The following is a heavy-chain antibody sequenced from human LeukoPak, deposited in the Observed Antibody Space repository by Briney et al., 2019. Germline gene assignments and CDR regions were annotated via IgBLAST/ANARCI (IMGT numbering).Heavy chain of an antibody. D-gene: IGHD6-6*01. J-gene: IGHJ4*02. CDR2: IYPGDSDT. Sequence: GDSLKISCKGCGYSFTSYWIGWVRQMPGKGLEWMGIIYPGDSDTRYSPSFKGQVTISADKSISTAYLQWSSLKASDTAMYYCARHAGAIGLAARRATPVDYWGQGTLVTVSS. V-gene: IGHV5-51*01. CDR3: ARHAGAIGLAARRATPVDY. CDR1: GYSFTSYW.